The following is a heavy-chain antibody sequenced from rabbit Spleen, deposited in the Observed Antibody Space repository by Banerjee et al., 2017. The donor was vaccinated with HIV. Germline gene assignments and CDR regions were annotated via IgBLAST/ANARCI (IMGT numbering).Heavy chain of an antibody. CDR3: ARDLASVVGWNFSL. J-gene: IGHJ4*01. D-gene: IGHD3-1*01. CDR1: GFSFSSSYY. Sequence: QSLEESGGGLVQPEGSLTLTCTASGFSFSSSYYICWVRQAPGKGLEWIACIYAGDGSTVYASWARGRFTISKTSSTTVTLQMTSLTAADTATHFCARDLASVVGWNFSLWGQGTLVTVS. V-gene: IGHV1S40*01. CDR2: IYAGDGST.